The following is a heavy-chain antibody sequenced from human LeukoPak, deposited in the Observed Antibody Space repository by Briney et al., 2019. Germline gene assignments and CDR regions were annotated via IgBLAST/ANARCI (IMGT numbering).Heavy chain of an antibody. Sequence: PSQTLSLTCTVSGGSISSGSYYWRWIRQPAGKGLEWIGRIYTSGSTNYNPSLKSRVTISVDTSKNQFSLKLSSVTAADTAVYYCARGVVVPAKERNWYFDLWGRGTLVTVSS. CDR1: GGSISSGSYY. CDR2: IYTSGST. V-gene: IGHV4-61*02. D-gene: IGHD2-2*01. J-gene: IGHJ2*01. CDR3: ARGVVVPAKERNWYFDL.